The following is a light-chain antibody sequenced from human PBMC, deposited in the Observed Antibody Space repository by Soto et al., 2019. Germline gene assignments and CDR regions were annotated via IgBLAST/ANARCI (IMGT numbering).Light chain of an antibody. CDR3: SSYTSSSTVV. CDR1: NNDVGGYNY. CDR2: EVS. Sequence: QSVLTQPASVSGSPGQSITISCTGTNNDVGGYNYVSWYQQHPGKAPKLMIYEVSNRPSGVSDRFSGSKSGNTASLTISGLQAEDEADYYCSSYTSSSTVVFGGGTKLTVL. V-gene: IGLV2-14*01. J-gene: IGLJ2*01.